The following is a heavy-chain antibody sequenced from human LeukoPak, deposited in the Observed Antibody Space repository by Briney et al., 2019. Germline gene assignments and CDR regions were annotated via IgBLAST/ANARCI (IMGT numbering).Heavy chain of an antibody. Sequence: TGGSLRLSCAASGFTFSSYVMTWVRQAPGKGLEWVSAISGSGGSTYYADSVKGRSTISRDNSKNTLYLQMNSLRAEDTAVYYCAKFGLAGSGRYHDAFDIWGQGTMVTVSS. CDR2: ISGSGGST. V-gene: IGHV3-23*01. CDR1: GFTFSSYV. J-gene: IGHJ3*02. D-gene: IGHD3-10*01. CDR3: AKFGLAGSGRYHDAFDI.